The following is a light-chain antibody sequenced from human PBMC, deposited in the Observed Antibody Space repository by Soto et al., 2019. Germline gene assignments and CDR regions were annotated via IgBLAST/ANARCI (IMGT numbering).Light chain of an antibody. CDR2: RDS. CDR1: NIGSKN. CDR3: QVWDSSTARV. Sequence: SYELTQPLSVSVALGQTARITGGGNNIGSKNVHWYQQKPGQAPVLVIYRDSNRPSGIPERFSGSNSGNTATLTISRAQAGDEADYYCQVWDSSTARVFGGGTKLPVL. J-gene: IGLJ3*02. V-gene: IGLV3-9*01.